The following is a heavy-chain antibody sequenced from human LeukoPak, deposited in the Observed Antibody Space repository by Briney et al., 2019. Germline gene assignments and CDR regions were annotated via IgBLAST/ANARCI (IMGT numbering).Heavy chain of an antibody. D-gene: IGHD3-22*01. CDR3: AKDLYYYDSSGYPIDP. CDR1: GFTFSSYG. V-gene: IGHV3-30*02. CDR2: IRYDGSNK. J-gene: IGHJ5*02. Sequence: GGSLRLSCAASGFTFSSYGMHWVRQAPGKGLEWVAFIRYDGSNKYYADSVKGRFTISRDNSKNTLYLQMNSLRAEDTAVYYCAKDLYYYDSSGYPIDPWGQGTLVTVSS.